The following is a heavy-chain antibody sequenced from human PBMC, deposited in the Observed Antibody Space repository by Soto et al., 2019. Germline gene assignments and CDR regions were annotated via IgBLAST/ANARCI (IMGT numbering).Heavy chain of an antibody. Sequence: QVQLVQSGAEVKKPGASVKVSCKASGYTFTDYYIHWVRQAPGQGLEWVGEISPKSGGTRYAQKFQGRVTMTKDTSINTVYMELSNLSPDDTAVYYCGRGRSGELVVFYWGQGTLVTVHS. CDR1: GYTFTDYY. CDR2: ISPKSGGT. V-gene: IGHV1-2*02. D-gene: IGHD1-7*01. CDR3: GRGRSGELVVFY. J-gene: IGHJ4*02.